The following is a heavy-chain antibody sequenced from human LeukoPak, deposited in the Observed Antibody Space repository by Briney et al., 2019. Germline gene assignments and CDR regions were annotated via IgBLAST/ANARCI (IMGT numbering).Heavy chain of an antibody. Sequence: PSETLSLTCTVSRGSINSGLHYWTWIRQPAGKALEWIGRVQTSGTTNYNPSLKSRVTISLDTSRNQFSLKLSSVTAADTAVYYCARDNPTLYGYYYDSSGSGGDYYYMDVWGKGTTVTVSS. J-gene: IGHJ6*03. D-gene: IGHD3-22*01. CDR1: RGSINSGLHY. CDR2: VQTSGTT. V-gene: IGHV4-61*02. CDR3: ARDNPTLYGYYYDSSGSGGDYYYMDV.